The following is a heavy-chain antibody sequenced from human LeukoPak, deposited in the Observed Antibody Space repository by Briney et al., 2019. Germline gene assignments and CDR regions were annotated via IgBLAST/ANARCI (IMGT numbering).Heavy chain of an antibody. J-gene: IGHJ4*02. V-gene: IGHV3-21*01. CDR2: ISSSSSYI. CDR1: GITFSNYE. D-gene: IGHD1-7*01. CDR3: ARDGQTGTTVY. Sequence: GGSLRLSCAASGITFSNYEMNWVRQAAGKGLEWVSSISSSSSYIYYEDSMKGRFTISRDNAKNSLHLQMNSLRAEDTAVYYCARDGQTGTTVYWGQGTLVTVSS.